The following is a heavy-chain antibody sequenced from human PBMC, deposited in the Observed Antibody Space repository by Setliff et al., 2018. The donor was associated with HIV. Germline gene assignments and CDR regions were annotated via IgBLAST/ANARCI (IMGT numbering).Heavy chain of an antibody. CDR1: GDTFTDYH. D-gene: IGHD3-22*01. CDR3: ARDRYYRNYFES. Sequence: ASVKVSCKASGDTFTDYHMHWVRQAPGQGLEWMGIINPSGDNTDYAQKFQDRVIMTRDTSTSTVCMELSSLTSEDTAIYYCARDRYYRNYFESWGQGTLVTVSS. V-gene: IGHV1-46*01. J-gene: IGHJ4*02. CDR2: INPSGDNT.